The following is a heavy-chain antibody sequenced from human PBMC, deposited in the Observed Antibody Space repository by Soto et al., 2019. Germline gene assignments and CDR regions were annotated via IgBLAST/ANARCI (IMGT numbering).Heavy chain of an antibody. CDR1: GFSLITSGMF. D-gene: IGHD6-19*01. Sequence: SGPTLVNPTQTLTLTCTFSGFSLITSGMFVSWIRQPPGKALEWLALIDWDDDKYYSTSLKTRLTISKDTSKNQVVLTMTNMDPVDTATYYCARTASSGKGWPPDYWGQGTLVTVSS. CDR2: IDWDDDK. CDR3: ARTASSGKGWPPDY. J-gene: IGHJ4*02. V-gene: IGHV2-70*01.